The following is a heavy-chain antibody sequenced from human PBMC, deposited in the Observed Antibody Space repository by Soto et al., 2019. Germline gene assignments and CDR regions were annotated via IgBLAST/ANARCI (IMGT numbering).Heavy chain of an antibody. V-gene: IGHV3-30-3*01. J-gene: IGHJ4*02. Sequence: QVQLVESGGGVVQPGRSLRLSCAASGFTFSSYAMHWVRQAPGKGLEWVAVISYDGSNKYYADSVKGRFTISRDNSKNTLYLQMNSLRAEDTAVYYSARAGSSWFRGDFDYWGQGTLVTVSS. D-gene: IGHD6-13*01. CDR2: ISYDGSNK. CDR3: ARAGSSWFRGDFDY. CDR1: GFTFSSYA.